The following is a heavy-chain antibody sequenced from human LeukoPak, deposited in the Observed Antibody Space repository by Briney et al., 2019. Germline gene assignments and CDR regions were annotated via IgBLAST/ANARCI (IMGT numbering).Heavy chain of an antibody. J-gene: IGHJ2*01. CDR1: GGSISSYY. Sequence: SETLSLTCTVSGGSISSYYWSWIRQPPGKGLEWIGYIYYSGSTNYNPSLRSRVTISVDTSKNQFSLNLSSVTAADTAVYYCAGWTTTNWYFDLWGRGTLVTVSS. CDR2: IYYSGST. CDR3: AGWTTTNWYFDL. V-gene: IGHV4-59*01. D-gene: IGHD1-26*01.